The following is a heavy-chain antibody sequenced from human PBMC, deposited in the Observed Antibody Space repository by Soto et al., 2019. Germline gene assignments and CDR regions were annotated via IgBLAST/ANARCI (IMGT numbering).Heavy chain of an antibody. CDR2: ISSSSSYI. V-gene: IGHV3-21*01. Sequence: PGGSLRLSCAASGFTFSSYSMNWVRQAPGKGLEWVSSISSSSSYIYYADSVKGRFTISRDNAKNSLYLQMNSLRAEDTAVYYCARGDQDIVVVPAAPGYYYGMDVWGQGTTVTVSS. CDR3: ARGDQDIVVVPAAPGYYYGMDV. J-gene: IGHJ6*02. CDR1: GFTFSSYS. D-gene: IGHD2-2*01.